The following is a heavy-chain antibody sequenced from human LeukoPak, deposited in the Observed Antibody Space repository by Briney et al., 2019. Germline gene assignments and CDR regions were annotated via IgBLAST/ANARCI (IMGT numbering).Heavy chain of an antibody. V-gene: IGHV1-69*13. CDR3: ARGGLSYCGGDCYSDYYFDY. CDR2: IIPIFGTA. CDR1: GYTFTSYA. J-gene: IGHJ4*02. Sequence: GASVKVSCKASGYTFTSYAMNWVRQAPGQGLEWMGGIIPIFGTANYAQKFQGRVTITADESTSTAYMELSSLRSEDTAVYYCARGGLSYCGGDCYSDYYFDYWGQGTLVTVSS. D-gene: IGHD2-21*02.